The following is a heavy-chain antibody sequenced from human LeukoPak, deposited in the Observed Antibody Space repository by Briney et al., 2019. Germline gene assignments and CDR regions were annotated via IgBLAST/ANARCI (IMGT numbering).Heavy chain of an antibody. CDR2: IYYSGST. J-gene: IGHJ5*02. D-gene: IGHD2-2*01. V-gene: IGHV4-59*01. CDR3: ARGGPWEYQLTMGYNWFDP. CDR1: GGSISSYY. Sequence: SETLSLTCTVSGGSISSYYWSWIRQPPGKGLEWIGYIYYSGSTNYNPSLKSRVTISVDTSKNQFSLKLSSVTAADTAVYYCARGGPWEYQLTMGYNWFDPWGQGTLVTVSS.